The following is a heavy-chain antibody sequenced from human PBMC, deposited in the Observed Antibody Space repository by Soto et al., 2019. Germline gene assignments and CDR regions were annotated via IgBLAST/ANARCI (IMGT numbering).Heavy chain of an antibody. CDR2: ISSSSSTI. Sequence: GGSLRLSCAASGFTFNSYSMNWVRQAPGKGLEWVSYISSSSSTIYYADSVKGRFTISRDNAKNSLYLQMNSLRAEDTAVYYCARDLWDYGSGSYYGDYYYMDVWGKGTTVTVSS. J-gene: IGHJ6*03. V-gene: IGHV3-48*01. CDR3: ARDLWDYGSGSYYGDYYYMDV. D-gene: IGHD3-10*01. CDR1: GFTFNSYS.